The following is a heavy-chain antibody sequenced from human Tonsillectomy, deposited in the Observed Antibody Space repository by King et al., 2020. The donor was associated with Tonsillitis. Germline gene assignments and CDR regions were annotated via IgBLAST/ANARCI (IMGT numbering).Heavy chain of an antibody. Sequence: VQLVESGGGLEQPGGSLRLSCATSGFTFGNYAMSWVRQAPGKGLEWVSSIDYTGGSTYYTGSVRGRFTISRENSKNTLYLQMNSLRAEDTAVYYCAKRWGRAAAGTYFDYWGQGTLVTVSS. D-gene: IGHD6-13*01. CDR3: AKRWGRAAAGTYFDY. V-gene: IGHV3-23*04. J-gene: IGHJ4*02. CDR1: GFTFGNYA. CDR2: IDYTGGST.